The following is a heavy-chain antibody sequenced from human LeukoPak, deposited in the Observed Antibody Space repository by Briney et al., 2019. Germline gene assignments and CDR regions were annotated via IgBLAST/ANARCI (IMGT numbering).Heavy chain of an antibody. CDR2: IYYDGSNQ. D-gene: IGHD5-24*01. Sequence: GGSLRLSCAVSGFTFSSFAMHWARQTPGKGLEWVAFIYYDGSNQFYADSVKGRFTISRDTSKNTLYLQMSSLRTEDTAFYYCARVSGDGFSSWDSWGQGTLVTVSS. CDR3: ARVSGDGFSSWDS. CDR1: GFTFSSFA. V-gene: IGHV3-33*01. J-gene: IGHJ5*01.